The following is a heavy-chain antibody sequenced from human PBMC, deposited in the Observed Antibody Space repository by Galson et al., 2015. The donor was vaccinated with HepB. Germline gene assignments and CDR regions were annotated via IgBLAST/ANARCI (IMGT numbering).Heavy chain of an antibody. Sequence: SVKVSCKASGFTFTSYAMQWVRQARGQRLEWIGWIVVGSGNTNYAQKFQERVTITRDTSTSTAYMELSSLRSEDTAVYYCAADPRRGAVAGLFDYWGQGTLVTVSS. D-gene: IGHD6-19*01. V-gene: IGHV1-58*02. CDR1: GFTFTSYA. CDR3: AADPRRGAVAGLFDY. J-gene: IGHJ4*02. CDR2: IVVGSGNT.